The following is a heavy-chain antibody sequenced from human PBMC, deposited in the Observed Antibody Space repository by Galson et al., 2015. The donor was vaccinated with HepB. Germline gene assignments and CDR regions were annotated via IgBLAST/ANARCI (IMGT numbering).Heavy chain of an antibody. V-gene: IGHV3-33*08. CDR2: IWYDGSNK. Sequence: SLRLSCAGSGFTLSSYGMHWVRQAPGKGLEWVAVIWYDGSNKNYADSVKGRFTISRDNSKNTLYLQMNSLGAEDTAVYYCASSRSSWYHHFDYWGQGTLVTVSS. CDR1: GFTLSSYG. CDR3: ASSRSSWYHHFDY. D-gene: IGHD6-13*01. J-gene: IGHJ4*02.